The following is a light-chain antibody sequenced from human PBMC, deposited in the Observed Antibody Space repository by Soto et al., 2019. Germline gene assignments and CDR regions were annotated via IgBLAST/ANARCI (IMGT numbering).Light chain of an antibody. CDR3: AAWDDSLSYVV. Sequence: QSVLTQPPSASGTPGQRVIISCSGSGSNIGSNYVSWYQQLPGTAPKLLMYRNNQRPSGVPDRFSGSNSGTSASLAISGLRSEDEADYYCAAWDDSLSYVVFGGGTKLTVL. J-gene: IGLJ2*01. V-gene: IGLV1-47*01. CDR2: RNN. CDR1: GSNIGSNY.